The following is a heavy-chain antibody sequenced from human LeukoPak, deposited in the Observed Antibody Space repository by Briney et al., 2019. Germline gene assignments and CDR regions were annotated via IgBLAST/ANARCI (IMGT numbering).Heavy chain of an antibody. CDR1: GYSISSGYY. V-gene: IGHV4-38-2*02. J-gene: IGHJ5*02. CDR3: ARLGDYSVWFDP. D-gene: IGHD2-15*01. Sequence: PSETLSLTCTVSGYSISSGYYWGWIRQPPGKGLEWIGSIYHSGSTYYNPSLKSRVTISVDTSKNQFSLKLSSVTAADTAVYYCARLGDYSVWFDPWGQGTLVTVSS. CDR2: IYHSGST.